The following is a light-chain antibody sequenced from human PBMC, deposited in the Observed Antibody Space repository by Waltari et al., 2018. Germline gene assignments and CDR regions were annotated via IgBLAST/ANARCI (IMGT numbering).Light chain of an antibody. CDR3: QQRRDWPLT. CDR2: DTS. V-gene: IGKV3-11*01. CDR1: QSVTNY. J-gene: IGKJ4*01. Sequence: SCRTRQSVTNYLAWYQQKPGQAPRLLIYDTSNRATGIPAGFSGSGFGTDFTLTISSLEPEDFAVYYCQQRRDWPLTFGGGTKVEIK.